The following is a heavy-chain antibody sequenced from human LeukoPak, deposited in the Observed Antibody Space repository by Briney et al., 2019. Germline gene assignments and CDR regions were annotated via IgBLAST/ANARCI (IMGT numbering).Heavy chain of an antibody. CDR3: ARVGEKSIAVAGTRFDY. J-gene: IGHJ4*02. CDR2: ISAGNANT. CDR1: GYTFTNYA. V-gene: IGHV1-3*01. D-gene: IGHD6-19*01. Sequence: GASVKVSCKASGYTFTNYALHWVRQAPGQRLEWMGWISAGNANTKYSQKLQGRVTLTRDTSASTAYMELSSLRSEDTAVYYCARVGEKSIAVAGTRFDYWGQGTLVTVSS.